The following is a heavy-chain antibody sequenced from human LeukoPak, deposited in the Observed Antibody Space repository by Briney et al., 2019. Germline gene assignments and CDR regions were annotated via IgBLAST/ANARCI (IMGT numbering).Heavy chain of an antibody. D-gene: IGHD2-2*01. Sequence: SETLSLTCTVSGGSIRSGSYYWSWIRQPAGKGLVWIGRIYTSGTTNYNPSLKSRVTISVDTSKNQFSLKLRSVTAADTAVYYCASATGSSVPYYYYMDVWGKGTTVTVSS. V-gene: IGHV4-61*02. CDR3: ASATGSSVPYYYYMDV. CDR1: GGSIRSGSYY. J-gene: IGHJ6*03. CDR2: IYTSGTT.